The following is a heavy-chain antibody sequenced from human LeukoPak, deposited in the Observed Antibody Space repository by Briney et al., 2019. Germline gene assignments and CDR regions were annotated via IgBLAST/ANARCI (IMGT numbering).Heavy chain of an antibody. CDR3: AKRGTTMEKEGFDY. J-gene: IGHJ4*02. V-gene: IGHV3-23*01. D-gene: IGHD5-18*01. Sequence: PGGSLRLSCAASGFTLSSYAMSWVRQAPGKGREWVSAISGSGGSTYYVESGKGRFTISRDNSKKTLYLQMNSLRAEDTAVYYCAKRGTTMEKEGFDYWGQGTLVTVSS. CDR2: ISGSGGST. CDR1: GFTLSSYA.